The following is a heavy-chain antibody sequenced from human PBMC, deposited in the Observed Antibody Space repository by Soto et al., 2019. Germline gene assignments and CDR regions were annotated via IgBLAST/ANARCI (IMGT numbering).Heavy chain of an antibody. D-gene: IGHD4-17*01. CDR2: INPDTGVT. Sequence: ASVKVSCKASGYTFNGYYMHWVRQAPGQGLEWMGWINPDTGVTKYAEKFQGRVTMTRDTSISTAYMEMSRLRSDDTAFYYCARKVRDYNFDYRAQGALVPVSS. CDR3: ARKVRDYNFDY. J-gene: IGHJ4*02. CDR1: GYTFNGYY. V-gene: IGHV1-2*02.